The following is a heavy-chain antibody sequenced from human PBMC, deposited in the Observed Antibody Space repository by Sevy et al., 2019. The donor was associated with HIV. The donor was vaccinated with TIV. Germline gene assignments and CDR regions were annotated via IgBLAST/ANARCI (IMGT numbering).Heavy chain of an antibody. CDR2: IYYGGST. V-gene: IGHV4-39*01. J-gene: IGHJ4*02. CDR3: ARSNDY. Sequence: SETLSLTCTVSGGSISNSTYYWGWIRQPRGKGLELIGTIYYGGSTYYNPSLKSRVTISVDTSKNQFSLKLSSVTAADTAVYYCARSNDYWGQRTLVTVSS. CDR1: GGSISNSTYY.